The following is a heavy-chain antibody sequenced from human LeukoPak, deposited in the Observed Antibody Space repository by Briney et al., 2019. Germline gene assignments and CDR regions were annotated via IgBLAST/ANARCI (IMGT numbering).Heavy chain of an antibody. CDR1: GFIIGDFA. V-gene: IGHV3-49*04. CDR3: TRDLGIYGDSIFDY. D-gene: IGHD4-17*01. J-gene: IGHJ4*02. Sequence: LLLCCASAGFIIGDFAMSGGRPPRGGLVWLGGFIRSKAYSVSIQYAAAGKGIFTISRDDCKSIAYMQMNSLKTEDTAVYYCTRDLGIYGDSIFDYWGQGTLVTVSS. CDR2: IRSKAYSVSI.